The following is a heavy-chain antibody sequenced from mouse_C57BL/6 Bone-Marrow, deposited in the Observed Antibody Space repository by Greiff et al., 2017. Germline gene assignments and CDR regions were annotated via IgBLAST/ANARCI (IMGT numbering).Heavy chain of an antibody. CDR1: GFTFSDYG. V-gene: IGHV5-15*01. CDR2: ISNLAYSI. Sequence: DVQLVESGGGLVQPGGSLKLSCAASGFTFSDYGMAWVRQAPRKGPEWVAFISNLAYSIYYADTVTGRFTLSSENAKNTLYLAMSSLRAGDTAMYYCARLYFYAMDYWGQGTSVTVSS. J-gene: IGHJ4*01. CDR3: ARLYFYAMDY. D-gene: IGHD2-1*01.